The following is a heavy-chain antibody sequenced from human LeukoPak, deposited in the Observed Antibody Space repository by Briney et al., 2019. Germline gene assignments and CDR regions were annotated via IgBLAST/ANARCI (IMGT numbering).Heavy chain of an antibody. V-gene: IGHV3-21*01. J-gene: IGHJ4*02. CDR2: ISSSSSYI. Sequence: GGTLRLSCAASGFTFSSYSMNWVRHAPGKGLEGGSSISSSSSYIFYADSVKRGFTISRDNAKNTLYLQKNSLRAEDTAVYYGARFRSSSCAFDYWGQGSLVTVSA. CDR1: GFTFSSYS. CDR3: ARFRSSSCAFDY. D-gene: IGHD6-13*01.